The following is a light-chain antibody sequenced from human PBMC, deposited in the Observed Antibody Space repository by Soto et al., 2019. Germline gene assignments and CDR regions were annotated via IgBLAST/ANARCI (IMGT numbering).Light chain of an antibody. V-gene: IGLV2-23*01. Sequence: QSALTQPASVSGSPGQSITISCSGTSSDVGSFYLVSWYQQRPGRAPKLMIYEGSKRPSGVSNRFSGSESDKSASLTISGLQAEDEADYYCCSYAGRTTPYVFGTGTKVTVL. CDR1: SSDVGSFYL. CDR2: EGS. J-gene: IGLJ1*01. CDR3: CSYAGRTTPYV.